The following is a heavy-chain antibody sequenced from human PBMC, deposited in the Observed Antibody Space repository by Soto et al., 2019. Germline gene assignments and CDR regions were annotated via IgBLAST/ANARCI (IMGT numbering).Heavy chain of an antibody. V-gene: IGHV4-59*08. Sequence: SETLSLTCTVSGDSISSYYWSWIRQPPGKGLEWIGYIYYSGSTNYNPSLKSRVTISIDTSKNQFSLKLSSVTAADTAVYYCARRSATTSYLYFDYWGQGTLVTVSS. CDR3: ARRSATTSYLYFDY. CDR1: GDSISSYY. CDR2: IYYSGST. J-gene: IGHJ4*02.